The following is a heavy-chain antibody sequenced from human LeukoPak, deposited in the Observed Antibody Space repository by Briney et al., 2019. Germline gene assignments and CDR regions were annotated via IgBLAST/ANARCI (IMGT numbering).Heavy chain of an antibody. CDR3: AKDQALSNYGLPVSFDV. D-gene: IGHD3-10*01. V-gene: IGHV4-4*02. CDR2: GYHSGAT. J-gene: IGHJ3*01. Sequence: SGTLSLTCAVSGVSISGLNWWSWVRPAPGKGLEGIGEGYHSGATNYNPSLESRVAISVYKSNNRFYLTLYSVTAADTAIYYCAKDQALSNYGLPVSFDVWGQGAMVTVSS. CDR1: GVSISGLNW.